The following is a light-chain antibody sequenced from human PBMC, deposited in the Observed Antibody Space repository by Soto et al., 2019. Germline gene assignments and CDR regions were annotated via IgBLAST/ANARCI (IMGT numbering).Light chain of an antibody. CDR1: SSNIGAGYD. CDR2: GNI. V-gene: IGLV1-40*01. CDR3: QSYDSTLSARDV. Sequence: QSVLTQPASVSVAPGQRVTISCTGSSSNIGAGYDVHWYQQRPGTAPKLLIFGNINRPSGVPDRFSGSKSGTSASLAITGLQAEDEGDYYCQSYDSTLSARDVFGTGTKVTV. J-gene: IGLJ1*01.